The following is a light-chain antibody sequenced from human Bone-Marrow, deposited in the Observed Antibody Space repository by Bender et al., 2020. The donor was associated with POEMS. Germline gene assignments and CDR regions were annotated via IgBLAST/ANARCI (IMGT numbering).Light chain of an antibody. J-gene: IGLJ3*02. V-gene: IGLV1-44*01. CDR3: ALWDDSLNGWM. CDR1: SSNTGSGYD. Sequence: QSMLTQPPSASATPGQSITISCTGSSSNTGSGYDINWYQHLPGTAPKLLIYGYNNRPSGVPDRFSGSKSGTSASLAISGLQFEDEADYYCALWDDSLNGWMFGGGTKLTVL. CDR2: GYN.